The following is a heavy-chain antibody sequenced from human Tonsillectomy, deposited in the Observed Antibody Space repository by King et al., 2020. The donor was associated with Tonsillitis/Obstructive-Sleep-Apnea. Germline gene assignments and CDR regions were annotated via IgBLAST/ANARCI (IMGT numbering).Heavy chain of an antibody. CDR2: ISWNSGSI. J-gene: IGHJ4*02. V-gene: IGHV3-9*01. CDR1: GFTFDDYA. CDR3: AKDGCYDFNILPKTFDY. Sequence: VQLVESGGGLVQPGRSLRLSCAASGFTFDDYAMHWVRQAPGKGLEWVSGISWNSGSIGYADSVKGRTTISRDNAKNSLYLQMNSLSAEDTALYYCAKDGCYDFNILPKTFDYWGQGXLVTVSS. D-gene: IGHD3-3*01.